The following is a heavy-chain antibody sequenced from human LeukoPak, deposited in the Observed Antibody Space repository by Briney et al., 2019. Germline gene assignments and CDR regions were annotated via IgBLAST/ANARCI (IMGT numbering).Heavy chain of an antibody. J-gene: IGHJ4*02. Sequence: GRFLRLSCTASGFTFGDYAMRWFRQAPGKGLEWVGFIRSKAYGGTTEYAASVKGRFTISRDDSKSIAYLQMNSLKTEDTAVYYCTRAMMVRGVIITHPNFDYWGQGTLVTVSS. CDR2: IRSKAYGGTT. V-gene: IGHV3-49*03. CDR3: TRAMMVRGVIITHPNFDY. D-gene: IGHD3-10*01. CDR1: GFTFGDYA.